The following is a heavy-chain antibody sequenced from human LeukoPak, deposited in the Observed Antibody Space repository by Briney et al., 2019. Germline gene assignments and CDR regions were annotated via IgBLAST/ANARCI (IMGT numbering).Heavy chain of an antibody. CDR3: ARDVGSSGWYGGFTVA. V-gene: IGHV4-30-4*08. J-gene: IGHJ5*02. Sequence: PSQTLSLTCTVCGGSISSGDYYWSWIRQPPGKGLEWIGYIYYSGSTYYNPSPKSRVTISVDTSKNQFSLKLSSVTAADTAVYYCARDVGSSGWYGGFTVAWGQGTLVTVSS. CDR1: GGSISSGDYY. D-gene: IGHD6-19*01. CDR2: IYYSGST.